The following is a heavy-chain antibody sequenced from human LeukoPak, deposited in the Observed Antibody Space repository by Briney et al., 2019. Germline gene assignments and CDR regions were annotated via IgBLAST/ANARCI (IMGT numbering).Heavy chain of an antibody. CDR3: ARVSPSWGFDY. CDR1: GFTVSSNY. Sequence: GGSLRLSCAASGFTVSSNYMSWVRQAPGKGLEWVSVIYSGGSTYYADSVKGRFTISRDNSKNTLYLQMNSLRAEDMAVYYCARVSPSWGFDYWGQGTLVTVSS. CDR2: IYSGGST. V-gene: IGHV3-66*01. D-gene: IGHD2-2*01. J-gene: IGHJ4*02.